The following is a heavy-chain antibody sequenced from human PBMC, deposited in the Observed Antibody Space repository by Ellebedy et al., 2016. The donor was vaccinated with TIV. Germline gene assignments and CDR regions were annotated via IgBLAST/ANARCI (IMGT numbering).Heavy chain of an antibody. CDR1: GFTFSSYN. D-gene: IGHD3-22*01. J-gene: IGHJ4*02. CDR2: TKNKVNSYTT. Sequence: GESLKISCAASGFTFSSYNMNWVRQAPGKGLEWVGRTKNKVNSYTTEYAASVKGRFTISRDDSKNSVYLQMNSLKTEDTAVYYCASGDYYYDSSGYFVDYWGQGTLVTVSS. CDR3: ASGDYYYDSSGYFVDY. V-gene: IGHV3-72*01.